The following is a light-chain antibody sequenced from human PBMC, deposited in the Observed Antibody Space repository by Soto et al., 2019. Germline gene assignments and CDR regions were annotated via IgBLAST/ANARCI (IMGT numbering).Light chain of an antibody. J-gene: IGKJ1*01. CDR3: QQYNSYSEA. CDR1: QSIGDW. Sequence: DIQMTQSPSTLSASVGDRVTITCRASQSIGDWLAWYQQRPGKAPSLLIYDASVSAGGIPTRFSGSGSGTEFTLTITGLQPDDFATYYCQQYNSYSEAFGQGTKVELK. CDR2: DAS. V-gene: IGKV1-5*01.